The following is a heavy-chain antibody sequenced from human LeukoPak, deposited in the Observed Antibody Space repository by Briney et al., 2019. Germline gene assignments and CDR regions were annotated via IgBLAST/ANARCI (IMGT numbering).Heavy chain of an antibody. CDR3: ARVRSGYSHENYFDY. CDR2: ISGSGSTI. J-gene: IGHJ4*02. D-gene: IGHD5-18*01. V-gene: IGHV3-48*03. CDR1: GFTFSNYE. Sequence: GGSLRLSCAASGFTFSNYEMNWVRQAPGKGLEWVSYISGSGSTIYYADSVKGRFTISRDNANDSLYLQMNSLRAEDTAVYYCARVRSGYSHENYFDYWGQGTLVTVSS.